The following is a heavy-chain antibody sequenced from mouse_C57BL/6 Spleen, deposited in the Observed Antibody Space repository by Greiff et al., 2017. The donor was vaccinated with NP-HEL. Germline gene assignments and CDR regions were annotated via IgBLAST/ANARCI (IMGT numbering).Heavy chain of an antibody. J-gene: IGHJ2*01. D-gene: IGHD1-1*01. V-gene: IGHV5-9-1*02. CDR3: TRDITTEGFDY. CDR2: ISSGGDYI. Sequence: EVKLVESGEGLVKPRGSLKLSCAASGFTFSSYAMSWVRQTPEKRLEWVAYISSGGDYIYYADTVKGRFTISRDNARNTLYLQMSRLKSEDTAMYCCTRDITTEGFDYWGQGTTLTVSS. CDR1: GFTFSSYA.